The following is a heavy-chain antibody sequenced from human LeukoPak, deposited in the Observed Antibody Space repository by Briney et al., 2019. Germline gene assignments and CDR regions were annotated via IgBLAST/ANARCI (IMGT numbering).Heavy chain of an antibody. CDR2: IIPIFGTA. V-gene: IGHV1-69*13. Sequence: SVKVSCKASGGTVSRYPISWVRQAPGQGLEWMGGIIPIFGTANYAQKFQGRVTITADESTSTAYMELSSLRSEDTAVYYCARTHTAMVTGENWYFDPWGRGTLVTVSS. D-gene: IGHD5-18*01. J-gene: IGHJ2*01. CDR3: ARTHTAMVTGENWYFDP. CDR1: GGTVSRYP.